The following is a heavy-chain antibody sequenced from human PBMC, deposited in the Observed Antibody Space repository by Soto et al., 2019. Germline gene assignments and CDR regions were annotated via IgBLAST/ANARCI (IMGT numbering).Heavy chain of an antibody. D-gene: IGHD6-6*01. CDR3: ASIAARPYYYGMDV. V-gene: IGHV1-18*01. Sequence: ASVKVSCKASGYTFHNYGISWVRQAPGQGLEWMGWISAYNGNTNYAQKLQGRVTMTTDTSTSTAYMELRSLRSDDTAVYYCASIAARPYYYGMDVWGQGTTVTVSS. J-gene: IGHJ6*02. CDR1: GYTFHNYG. CDR2: ISAYNGNT.